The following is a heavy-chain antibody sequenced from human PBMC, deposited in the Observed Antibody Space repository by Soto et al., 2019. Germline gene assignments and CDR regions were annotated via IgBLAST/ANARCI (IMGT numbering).Heavy chain of an antibody. CDR1: GFTFSTYS. Sequence: GSLRLTCSASGFTFSTYSMNWVRQAPGKGLEWVSSISSSGTYIHYADSLKGRFTISRDNAKNSLYLQMISLRAEDTAVYYCATDPSACSSTSCWGYYALDVWGQGTKVTVYS. CDR2: ISSSGTYI. J-gene: IGHJ6*02. V-gene: IGHV3-21*01. D-gene: IGHD2-2*01. CDR3: ATDPSACSSTSCWGYYALDV.